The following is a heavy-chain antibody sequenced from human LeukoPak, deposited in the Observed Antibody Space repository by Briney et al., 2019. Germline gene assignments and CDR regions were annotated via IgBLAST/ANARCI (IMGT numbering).Heavy chain of an antibody. CDR3: ARRESGGYLNY. CDR1: GFAFSSYW. V-gene: IGHV3-7*02. J-gene: IGHJ4*02. CDR2: INQDGSTK. D-gene: IGHD3-22*01. Sequence: GGSLRLSCAASGFAFSSYWMIWVRQAPGKGLEWVANINQDGSTKHYVGSVEGRFTISRDNAKNTLYLQMNSLRAEDTAVYFCARRESGGYLNYWGQGTLVTVSS.